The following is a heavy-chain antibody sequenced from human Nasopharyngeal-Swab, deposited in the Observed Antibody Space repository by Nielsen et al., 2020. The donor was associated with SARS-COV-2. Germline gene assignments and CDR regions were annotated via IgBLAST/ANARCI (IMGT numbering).Heavy chain of an antibody. CDR1: GGSISSYY. CDR2: IYYSGST. CDR3: ARDPLYIHGMDV. J-gene: IGHJ6*02. V-gene: IGHV4-59*12. D-gene: IGHD2-2*02. Sequence: SETLSLTCTVSGGSISSYYWSWIRQPPGKGLEWIGYIYYSGSTNYNPSLKSRVTISVDTSKNQFSLKLSSVTAADTAVYYCARDPLYIHGMDVWGQGTTVTVSS.